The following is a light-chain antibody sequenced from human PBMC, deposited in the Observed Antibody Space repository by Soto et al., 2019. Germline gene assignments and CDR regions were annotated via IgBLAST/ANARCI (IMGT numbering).Light chain of an antibody. V-gene: IGLV2-18*01. J-gene: IGLJ1*01. CDR1: SSYVGVYNY. CDR3: TLYTSENAYV. CDR2: EVS. Sequence: SVLNNPASVSGSPGQSITLACTGTSSYVGVYNYVSWYQQPPGTAPKLMIYEVSKRPSGVPDRFSGSKSGNTASLTISGLQAADEADYYCTLYTSENAYVFGTGTKVNVL.